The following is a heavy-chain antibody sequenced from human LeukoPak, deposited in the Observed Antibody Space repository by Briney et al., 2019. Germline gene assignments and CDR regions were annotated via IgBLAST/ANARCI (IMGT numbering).Heavy chain of an antibody. CDR2: INHSGST. CDR1: GGSFSGYY. CDR3: ARRSRLRYFDWLLSSWYFDL. J-gene: IGHJ2*01. Sequence: PSETLSLTCAVYGGSFSGYYWSWIRQPPGKGLEWIGEINHSGSTNYNPSLKSRVTISVDTSKNQFSLKLSSVTAAETAVYYCARRSRLRYFDWLLSSWYFDLWGRGTLVTVSS. V-gene: IGHV4-34*01. D-gene: IGHD3-9*01.